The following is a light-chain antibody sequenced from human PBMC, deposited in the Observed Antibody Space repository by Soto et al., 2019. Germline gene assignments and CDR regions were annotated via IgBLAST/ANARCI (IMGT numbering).Light chain of an antibody. CDR2: DAS. CDR1: QDITNY. Sequence: DIQMTQSPSSLTASVGDSFTITCQASQDITNYLNWYQQKPGKAPKLLIYDASNLEPGVPSRFSGRGSGADFTFSISSLQPEDIATYYCQQYDDIPPTFGQGTRLEIK. V-gene: IGKV1-33*01. CDR3: QQYDDIPPT. J-gene: IGKJ5*01.